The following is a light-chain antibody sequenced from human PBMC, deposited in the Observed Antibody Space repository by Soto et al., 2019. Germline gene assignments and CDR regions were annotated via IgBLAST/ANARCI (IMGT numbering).Light chain of an antibody. CDR3: QPRANWPLT. J-gene: IGKJ4*01. CDR2: DTS. CDR1: QSVSSY. Sequence: THYTTTLSSSHGARATLSFLASQSVSSYLAWYQQIPGQAPRLLIYDTSNRATGIPARFSGSGSGTDFTLIISSLEPEDFAVYYCQPRANWPLTFGGATKVDI. V-gene: IGKV3-11*01.